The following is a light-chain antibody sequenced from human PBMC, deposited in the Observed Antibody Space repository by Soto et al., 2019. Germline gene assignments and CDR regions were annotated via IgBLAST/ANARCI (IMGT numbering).Light chain of an antibody. V-gene: IGLV2-14*01. CDR1: SSDVGGFNY. Sequence: QSALTQPASVSGSLGQSITISCTGTSSDVGGFNYVSWYQQHPGKAPKLMIYEVSNRPSGVSNRFSGSKSGNTASLTISGLQAEDEADYYCSSYTRSSNYLFGSGTKLTV. CDR3: SSYTRSSNYL. J-gene: IGLJ1*01. CDR2: EVS.